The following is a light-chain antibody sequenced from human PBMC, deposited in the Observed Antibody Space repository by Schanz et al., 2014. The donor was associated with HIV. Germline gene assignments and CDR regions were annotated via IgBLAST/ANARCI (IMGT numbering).Light chain of an antibody. J-gene: IGLJ2*01. CDR2: NNN. V-gene: IGLV1-44*01. CDR3: SSYAGTANLI. CDR1: SSNIGSNT. Sequence: QSVLTQPPSASGTPGQRVTISCSGSSSNIGSNTVNWYQQLPGTAPKLLIYNNNQRPSGVPDRFSGSKSGTSASLAISGLQSEDEADYHCSSYAGTANLIFGGGTKVTVL.